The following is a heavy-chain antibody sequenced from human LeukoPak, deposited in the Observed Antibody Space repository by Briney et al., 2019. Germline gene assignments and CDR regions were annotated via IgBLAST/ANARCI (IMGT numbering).Heavy chain of an antibody. CDR3: AKDDGWLHYYH. V-gene: IGHV3-23*01. CDR2: ISPGGEIP. CDR1: GFTFRIYG. D-gene: IGHD3-10*01. J-gene: IGHJ4*02. Sequence: PGGSMRLSCAASGFTFRIYGMNWVRQAPGKGLEWVSGISPGGEIPYYADSVKGRFTISRDNSKDTVSLQMRSLRAEDTATYYCAKDDGWLHYYHWGQGTLVTVSS.